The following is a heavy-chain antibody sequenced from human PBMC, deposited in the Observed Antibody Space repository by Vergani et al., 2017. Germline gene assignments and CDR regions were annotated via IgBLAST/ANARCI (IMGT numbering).Heavy chain of an antibody. CDR1: GGSISSGGYY. J-gene: IGHJ4*02. CDR3: ARGPXYDILTGYQWYFDY. D-gene: IGHD3-9*01. V-gene: IGHV4-31*03. Sequence: QVQLQESGPGLVKPSQTLSLTCTVSGGSISSGGYYWSWIRQHPGKGLEWIGYIYYSGSTYYNPSLKSRVTISVDTSKNQFSLKLSSVTAADTAVFYCARGPXYDILTGYQWYFDYWGQGTLVTVSS. CDR2: IYYSGST.